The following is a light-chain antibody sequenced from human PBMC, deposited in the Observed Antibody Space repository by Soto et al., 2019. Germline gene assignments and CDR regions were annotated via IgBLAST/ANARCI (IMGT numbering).Light chain of an antibody. J-gene: IGLJ2*01. CDR2: SNN. CDR1: SSNIGSNT. Sequence: QSVLTQPPSAYGTPGQRVTISCSGSSSNIGSNTVNWYQQLPGTAPKLLIYSNNQRPSGVPDRFSGSKSGTSASLAISGRQSEDEAYYYCAAWDDSLNGVVFGGGTKLTVL. CDR3: AAWDDSLNGVV. V-gene: IGLV1-44*01.